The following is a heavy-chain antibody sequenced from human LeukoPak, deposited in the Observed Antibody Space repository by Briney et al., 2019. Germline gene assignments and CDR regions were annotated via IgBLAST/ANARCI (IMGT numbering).Heavy chain of an antibody. CDR3: AKDYGDYAYYFHY. J-gene: IGHJ4*02. V-gene: IGHV3-23*01. Sequence: GGSLRLSCAASGFTFSNYAMNSVRQAPGKGLEWVSVISGSGYSTYYADSVKGRFTISRDNSKNTLYLQTNSLRAEDTAVYYCAKDYGDYAYYFHYWGQGTLVTVSS. D-gene: IGHD4-17*01. CDR1: GFTFSNYA. CDR2: ISGSGYST.